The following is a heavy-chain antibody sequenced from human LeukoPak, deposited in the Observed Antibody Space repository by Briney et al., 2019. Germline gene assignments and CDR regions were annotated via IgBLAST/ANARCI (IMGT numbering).Heavy chain of an antibody. D-gene: IGHD2-15*01. CDR1: ADSISGYY. Sequence: SETLSLTCTVSADSISGYYWSWIRQPPGKGLEWIGYIYYSGSTNYNPSLKSRVTISVDTSKNQFSLRLSSVTAADTAVYYCARDGKGGSIWGQGTMVTVSS. J-gene: IGHJ3*02. CDR2: IYYSGST. CDR3: ARDGKGGSI. V-gene: IGHV4-59*01.